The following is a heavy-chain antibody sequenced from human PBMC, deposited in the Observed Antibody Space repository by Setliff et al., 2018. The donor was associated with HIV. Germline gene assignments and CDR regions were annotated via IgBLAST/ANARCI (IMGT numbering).Heavy chain of an antibody. CDR2: IYHNGNT. Sequence: SETLSLTCAVSGGSISSSNWWSWVRQPPGKGLEWIGEIYHNGNTNDSPSLQNRVTMSVDNSKNQFSLMVRSVTAADTAVYYCARDWRAYGVLGSWGQGMLVTVSS. V-gene: IGHV4-4*02. CDR3: ARDWRAYGVLGS. D-gene: IGHD4-17*01. J-gene: IGHJ4*02. CDR1: GGSISSSNW.